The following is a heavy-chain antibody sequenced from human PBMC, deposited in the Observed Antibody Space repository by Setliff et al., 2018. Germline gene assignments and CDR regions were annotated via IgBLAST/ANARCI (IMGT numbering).Heavy chain of an antibody. CDR3: ARGLVAATLYLWY. D-gene: IGHD2-15*01. CDR2: IIPIFGTA. Sequence: GASVKVSCKASGGTFSSYAISWVRQAPGQGLEWMGRIIPIFGTANYAQKFQGRVTITADKSTSTAYMELSSLRSEDTAVYYCARGLVAATLYLWYWGQGTLVTVSS. J-gene: IGHJ4*02. CDR1: GGTFSSYA. V-gene: IGHV1-69*06.